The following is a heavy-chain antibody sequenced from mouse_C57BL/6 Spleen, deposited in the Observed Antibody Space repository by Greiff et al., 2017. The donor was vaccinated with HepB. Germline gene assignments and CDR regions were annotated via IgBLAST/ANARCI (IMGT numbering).Heavy chain of an antibody. CDR1: GYSFTDYN. CDR3: ANYDYGSSSYFDY. Sequence: VQLQQSGPELVKPGASVKISCKASGYSFTDYNMNWVKQSNGKSLEWIGVINPNYGTTSYNQKFKGKATLTVDQSSSTAYMQLNIRTSEDSAVYYCANYDYGSSSYFDYWGQGTTLTVSS. CDR2: INPNYGTT. V-gene: IGHV1-39*01. J-gene: IGHJ2*01. D-gene: IGHD1-1*01.